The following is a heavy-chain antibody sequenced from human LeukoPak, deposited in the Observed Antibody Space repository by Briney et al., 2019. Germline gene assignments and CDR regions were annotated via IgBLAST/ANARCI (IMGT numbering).Heavy chain of an antibody. Sequence: PGGSPRLSCAASGFTFSNYGIHWVRQAPGRGLEWVAFIRSDGSDKYYVDSVKGRFTISRDNSKNTLYLQMNSLRAEDTALYYCAKEADLVRTTYYMDVWGKGTTVTISS. V-gene: IGHV3-30*02. CDR3: AKEADLVRTTYYMDV. CDR1: GFTFSNYG. D-gene: IGHD5-12*01. J-gene: IGHJ6*03. CDR2: IRSDGSDK.